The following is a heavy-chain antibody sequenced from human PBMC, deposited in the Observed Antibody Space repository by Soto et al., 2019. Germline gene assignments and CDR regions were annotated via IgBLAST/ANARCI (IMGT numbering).Heavy chain of an antibody. CDR1: GLMFRTYL. V-gene: IGHV3-7*01. CDR3: ARQLYGDLDY. Sequence: GGSLRLSCRTSGLMFRTYLMSWVRQAPGKGLEWVANIKTDGSEEYYADSVKGRFTISRDNSKNTLYLQMNSLRAEDTAVYYCARQLYGDLDYWGQGTLVTVSS. J-gene: IGHJ4*02. CDR2: IKTDGSEE. D-gene: IGHD4-17*01.